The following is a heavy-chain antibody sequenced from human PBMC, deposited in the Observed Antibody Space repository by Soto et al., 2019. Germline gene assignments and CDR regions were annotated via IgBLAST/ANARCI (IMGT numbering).Heavy chain of an antibody. CDR1: GFTFNTNA. J-gene: IGHJ5*02. D-gene: IGHD6-13*01. V-gene: IGHV3-23*01. Sequence: GGSLRLSCVTSGFTFNTNAMTWVRQTPGKGLEWVSAISDSGDRTNYAHSVKGRFTISRDNSKNTLYLQMNSLRVEDTAVYYCAKAFGYSSTWYARNWFDPWGQGTLVTVSS. CDR3: AKAFGYSSTWYARNWFDP. CDR2: ISDSGDRT.